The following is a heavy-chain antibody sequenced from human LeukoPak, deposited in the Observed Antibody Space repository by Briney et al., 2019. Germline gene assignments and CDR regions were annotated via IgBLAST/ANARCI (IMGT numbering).Heavy chain of an antibody. J-gene: IGHJ4*02. CDR3: AKGSYYDSSGSFYFDY. V-gene: IGHV3-23*01. D-gene: IGHD3-22*01. CDR2: ISGSGDNT. CDR1: GFTFSSYA. Sequence: GGSLRLSCAASGFTFSSYAMSWVRQAPGKGMEWVSGISGSGDNTYYADSVKGRFTISRDNSKNTLYVQVNSLGTEDTAAYYCAKGSYYDSSGSFYFDYWGQGTLVTVSS.